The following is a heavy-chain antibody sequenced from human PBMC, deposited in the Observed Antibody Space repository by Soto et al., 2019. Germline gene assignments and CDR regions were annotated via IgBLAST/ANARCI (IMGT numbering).Heavy chain of an antibody. Sequence: GGSLRLSCAASGFTFSSYGMHWVRQAPGKGLEWVAVIWYDGSNKYYADSVKGRFTISRDNSKNTLYLQMNSLRAEDTAVYYCARDRNDFWSGYFRELPTSYYYYGMDVWGQGTTVTVSS. J-gene: IGHJ6*02. CDR3: ARDRNDFWSGYFRELPTSYYYYGMDV. CDR2: IWYDGSNK. CDR1: GFTFSSYG. V-gene: IGHV3-33*01. D-gene: IGHD3-3*01.